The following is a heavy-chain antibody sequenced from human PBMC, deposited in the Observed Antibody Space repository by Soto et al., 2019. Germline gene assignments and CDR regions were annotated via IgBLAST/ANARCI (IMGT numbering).Heavy chain of an antibody. CDR3: VRKWLVVSPIDH. CDR1: VFIFIGSS. J-gene: IGHJ4*02. CDR2: IGRKANNYVT. Sequence: VVSLILSCAASVFIFIGSSIHLFRQASGKWLEWVGRIGRKANNYVTEYAASVEGRFTISRDESKTTTFLLMNSLKREDTAVYFCVRKWLVVSPIDHWGQGTMVTVSS. V-gene: IGHV3-73*01. D-gene: IGHD6-19*01.